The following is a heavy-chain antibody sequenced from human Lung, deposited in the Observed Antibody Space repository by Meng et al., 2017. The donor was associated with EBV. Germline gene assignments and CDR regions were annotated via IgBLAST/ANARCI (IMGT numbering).Heavy chain of an antibody. CDR1: GGYVSRDNNY. D-gene: IGHD4-17*01. Sequence: QAHPREWGPGLVKPSELLSLTCTVSGGYVSRDNNYWSWIRQPPGKGLEWIGYVYYSGSTNYNPSLESRVTISKDMSKNQFSLKVSSVTAADTAVYYCAVTTVRAPAYFDLWGRGTLVTVSS. V-gene: IGHV4-61*01. CDR3: AVTTVRAPAYFDL. J-gene: IGHJ2*01. CDR2: VYYSGST.